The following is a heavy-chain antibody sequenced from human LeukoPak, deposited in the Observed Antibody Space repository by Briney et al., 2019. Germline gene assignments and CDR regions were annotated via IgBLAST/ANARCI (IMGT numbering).Heavy chain of an antibody. J-gene: IGHJ4*02. CDR1: GFTFSSYW. D-gene: IGHD4-17*01. CDR2: IKQDGSQK. Sequence: GGSLRLSCAASGFTFSSYWMSWVRQAPGKGLEWVANIKQDGSQKYYVDSVKGRFTISRDNAMNSLYLQMNSLRAEDTAVYYCARMGPHDYGDYFDYWGQGTLVTVSS. V-gene: IGHV3-7*01. CDR3: ARMGPHDYGDYFDY.